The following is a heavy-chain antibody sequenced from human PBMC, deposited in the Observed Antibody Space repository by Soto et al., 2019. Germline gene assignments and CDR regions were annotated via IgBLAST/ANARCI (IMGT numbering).Heavy chain of an antibody. J-gene: IGHJ4*02. CDR3: ARVGGFGATTIVY. D-gene: IGHD3-10*01. Sequence: QVQLQEAGPGLVKPSQTLSLTCTVSGVSISSGDYYWGWIRQPPGKGLEWIGYVYYSGSSYYNPSLKGRDTMSVDTSKNQYSLKLSSVPAADTAVYYCARVGGFGATTIVYWGQGTLGTVS. CDR1: GVSISSGDYY. CDR2: VYYSGSS. V-gene: IGHV4-30-4*01.